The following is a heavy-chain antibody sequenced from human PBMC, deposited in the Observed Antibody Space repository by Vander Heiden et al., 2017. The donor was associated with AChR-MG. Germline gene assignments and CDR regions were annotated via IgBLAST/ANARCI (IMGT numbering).Heavy chain of an antibody. CDR3: ARLTMVRGVMMS. J-gene: IGHJ4*02. Sequence: EVPLVESGGGLVQPGGSLRLSCAAPGFPFSSYWMSWVRQAPGKGLEWVANIKQDGSEKYYVDSVKGRFTISRDNAKNSLYLQMNSLRAEDTAVYYCARLTMVRGVMMSWGQGTLVTVSS. D-gene: IGHD3-10*01. CDR2: IKQDGSEK. CDR1: GFPFSSYW. V-gene: IGHV3-7*01.